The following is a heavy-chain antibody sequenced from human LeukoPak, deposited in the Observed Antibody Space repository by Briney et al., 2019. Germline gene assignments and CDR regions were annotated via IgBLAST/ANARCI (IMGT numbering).Heavy chain of an antibody. Sequence: GGSLRLSCAASGFTFSTYWMTWVRQAPGKGLERVSYISSSSSTIYYADSVKGRFTISRDNAKNSLYLQMNSLRDEDTAVYYCARASPKYYDFWSGYSNYWYFDLWGRGTLVTVSS. J-gene: IGHJ2*01. D-gene: IGHD3-3*01. V-gene: IGHV3-48*02. CDR3: ARASPKYYDFWSGYSNYWYFDL. CDR1: GFTFSTYW. CDR2: ISSSSSTI.